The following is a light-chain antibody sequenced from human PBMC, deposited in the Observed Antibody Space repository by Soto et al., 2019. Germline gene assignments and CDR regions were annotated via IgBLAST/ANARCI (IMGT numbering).Light chain of an antibody. Sequence: DIVMTQSPDSLAVSLGERATINCKSSQSVLFSPNNKNYLSWYLQKPGQPPKLLICWASTRASGVPDRFSGSGSGTDFTLTISSLQAEDVAIFYCQQYYSTPYTFGQGTKLEIK. V-gene: IGKV4-1*01. CDR1: QSVLFSPNNKNY. CDR3: QQYYSTPYT. CDR2: WAS. J-gene: IGKJ2*01.